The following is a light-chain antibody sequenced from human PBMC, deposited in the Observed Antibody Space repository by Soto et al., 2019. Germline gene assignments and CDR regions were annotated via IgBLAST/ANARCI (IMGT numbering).Light chain of an antibody. CDR2: GNI. V-gene: IGLV1-40*01. CDR3: QSFDSSLSGVL. Sequence: QSVLTQPPSVSGAPGQRVTVSCTGSSSNIGAGYDVHWYQQLPGAAPELLIYGNINRPSGVPDRFSGSKSGTSASLAITGLQAEDEADYYCQSFDSSLSGVLFGGGTKVTVL. J-gene: IGLJ3*02. CDR1: SSNIGAGYD.